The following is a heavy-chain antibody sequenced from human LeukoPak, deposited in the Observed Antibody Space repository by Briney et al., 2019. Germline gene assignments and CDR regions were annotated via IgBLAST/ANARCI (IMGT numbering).Heavy chain of an antibody. CDR1: GGSISSYY. D-gene: IGHD3-22*01. CDR3: ARGQHDSSGYCPFDD. Sequence: SETLSLTCTVSGGSISSYYWSWIRQPPGKGLEWIGHIYYSGSTNYNPSLRSRVTISVDTTKNQVSLRLSSVTAADTAVYYCARGQHDSSGYCPFDDWGQGTLVTVSS. J-gene: IGHJ4*02. V-gene: IGHV4-59*01. CDR2: IYYSGST.